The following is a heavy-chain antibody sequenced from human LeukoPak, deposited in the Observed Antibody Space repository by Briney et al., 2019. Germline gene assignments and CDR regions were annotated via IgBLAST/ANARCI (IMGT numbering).Heavy chain of an antibody. J-gene: IGHJ4*02. D-gene: IGHD3-10*01. V-gene: IGHV4-30-4*08. Sequence: SETLSLTCTVSGDSISSSNSYWGWIRQPPGKGLEWIGYMHYSGSAYYNPSLKRRVTISVDASKSQFSLKLSSVTAADTAVYYCARVLSGSESLYYFDYWGQGTLVTVSS. CDR3: ARVLSGSESLYYFDY. CDR2: MHYSGSA. CDR1: GDSISSSNSY.